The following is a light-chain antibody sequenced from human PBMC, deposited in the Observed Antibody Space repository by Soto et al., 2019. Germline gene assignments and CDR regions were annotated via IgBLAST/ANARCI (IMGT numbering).Light chain of an antibody. V-gene: IGLV2-14*01. Sequence: QSALTQPASASGSPGQSITISCTGTSSDVGGYNSVSWYKQHPGKAPKLMIYDVSHRPSGVSNRFSGSKSGNTASLTISGLQAGDGADYYCSSYTSSSTLYVFGTGTKLTVL. CDR2: DVS. CDR1: SSDVGGYNS. J-gene: IGLJ1*01. CDR3: SSYTSSSTLYV.